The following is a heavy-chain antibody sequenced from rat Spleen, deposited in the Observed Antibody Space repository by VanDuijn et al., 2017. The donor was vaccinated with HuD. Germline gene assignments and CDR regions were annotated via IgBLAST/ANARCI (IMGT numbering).Heavy chain of an antibody. CDR2: ISMGGSNT. D-gene: IGHD1-6*01. J-gene: IGHJ2*01. CDR1: GFTFSDYG. CDR3: TTWDYYNNRFDY. Sequence: EVQLVESGGGLVQPGRSLKLSCAASGFTFSDYGMNWIRQAPGKGLEWVAYISMGGSNTFYRDSVKDRFTISRDNAKSTLYLQMDSLRSEDTATYYCTTWDYYNNRFDYWGQGVMVTVSS. V-gene: IGHV5S23*01.